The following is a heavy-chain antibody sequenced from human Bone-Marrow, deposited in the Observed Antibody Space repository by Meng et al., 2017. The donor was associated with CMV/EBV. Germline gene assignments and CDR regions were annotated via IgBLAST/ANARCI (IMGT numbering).Heavy chain of an antibody. V-gene: IGHV4-34*01. CDR2: INHSGST. J-gene: IGHJ6*02. Sequence: SEPLSLTFAVYGGSFSGYYWSWIRQPPGKGLEWIGEINHSGSTNYNPSLKSRVTISVDTSKNQFSLKLSSVTAADTAVYYCARGPRITIFRHYYYGMDVGGQGTTVTVSS. CDR3: ARGPRITIFRHYYYGMDV. CDR1: GGSFSGYY. D-gene: IGHD3-3*01.